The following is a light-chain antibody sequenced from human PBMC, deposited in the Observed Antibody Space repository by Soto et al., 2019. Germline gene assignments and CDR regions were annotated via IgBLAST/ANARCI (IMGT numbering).Light chain of an antibody. CDR1: RSLLHSDGKTY. CDR2: EVS. CDR3: KQPIQRPWT. V-gene: IGKV2D-29*01. J-gene: IGKJ1*01. Sequence: DIVMTQTPLSLSVTPGQPASISCKSSRSLLHSDGKTYFYWYLQKPGQPPQLLIYEVSNRFSGMPDGFGGSGSGTDFTQTISRVEADDVVIDCCKQPIQRPWTFGQGTKVDI.